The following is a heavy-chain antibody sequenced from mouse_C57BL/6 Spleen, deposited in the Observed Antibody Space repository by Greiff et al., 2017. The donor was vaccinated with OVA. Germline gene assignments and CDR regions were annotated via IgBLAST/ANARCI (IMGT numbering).Heavy chain of an antibody. J-gene: IGHJ3*01. V-gene: IGHV14-4*01. Sequence: EVQRVESGAELVRPGASVKLSCTASGFNIKDDYMHWVKQRPEQGLEWIGWIDPENGDTEYASKFQGKATITADTSSNTAYLQLSSLTSEDTAVYYCTTGPGTSGFAYWGQGTLVTVSA. CDR3: TTGPGTSGFAY. CDR1: GFNIKDDY. D-gene: IGHD4-1*01. CDR2: IDPENGDT.